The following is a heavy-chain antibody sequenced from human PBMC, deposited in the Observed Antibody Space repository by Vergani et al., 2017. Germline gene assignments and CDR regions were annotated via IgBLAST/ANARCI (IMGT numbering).Heavy chain of an antibody. CDR3: VRDVRVSRT. V-gene: IGHV3-21*01. CDR2: ISGNNDDV. CDR1: GFPFDDYT. Sequence: EVQLVESGGVVVQPGGSLRLSCAASGFPFDDYTMHWVRQAPGKGLEWVSSISGNNDDVYYANSVKGRFTISRDNAKNSLYLDMSSLRAEDTAVYYCVRDVRVSRTWGQGTLVAVSS. J-gene: IGHJ3*01.